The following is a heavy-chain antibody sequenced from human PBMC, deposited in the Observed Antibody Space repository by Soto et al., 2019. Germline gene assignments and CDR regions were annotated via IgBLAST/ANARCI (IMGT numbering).Heavy chain of an antibody. Sequence: SETLSLTCTVSGGSVSSGSYYWSWIRQPPGKGLEWIGYIYYSGSTSYNPSLKSRVTISVDTSKNQFSLKLSSVTAADTAVYYCARGQWLVRENYFDYWGQGTLVTVSS. J-gene: IGHJ4*02. V-gene: IGHV4-61*01. CDR3: ARGQWLVRENYFDY. CDR1: GGSVSSGSYY. D-gene: IGHD6-19*01. CDR2: IYYSGST.